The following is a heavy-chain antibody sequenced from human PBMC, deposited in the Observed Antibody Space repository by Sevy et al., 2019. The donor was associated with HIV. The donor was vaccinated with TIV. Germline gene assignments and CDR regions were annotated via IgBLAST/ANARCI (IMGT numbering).Heavy chain of an antibody. CDR3: TRAATRGTTFNWFDP. V-gene: IGHV3-30-3*01. D-gene: IGHD6-25*01. CDR1: GFTFSSYA. J-gene: IGHJ5*02. Sequence: GGSLRLSCAASGFTFSSYAMHWVRQAPGKGLEWVAVISYDGSNKYYADSVKGRFTISRDNSKNTLYLQMNSLRTEDTALYYCTRAATRGTTFNWFDPWGQGALVTVSS. CDR2: ISYDGSNK.